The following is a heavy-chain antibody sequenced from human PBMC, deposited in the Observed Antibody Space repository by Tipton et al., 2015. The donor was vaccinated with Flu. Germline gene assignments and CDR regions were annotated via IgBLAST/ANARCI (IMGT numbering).Heavy chain of an antibody. Sequence: TLSLTCTVSGGSVSNYYWSWIRQPPGKGLEWIGYIYYSGSTNYNPSLKSRVTISVDTSKIQFSLKLSSVTAADTAVYYCARLTQQYGSWSSTGYYYGVDVWGQGTTVTVSS. J-gene: IGHJ6*02. CDR3: ARLTQQYGSWSSTGYYYGVDV. V-gene: IGHV4-59*08. CDR1: GGSVSNYY. CDR2: IYYSGST. D-gene: IGHD3-10*01.